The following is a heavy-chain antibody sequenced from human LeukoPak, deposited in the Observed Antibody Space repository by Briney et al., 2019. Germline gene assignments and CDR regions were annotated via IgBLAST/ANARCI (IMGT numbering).Heavy chain of an antibody. CDR2: IYTSGRT. Sequence: SETLSLTCTVSGGSINNYYWSWIRQPAGKGLEWIGRIYTSGRTNYNPSLKSRVTMSVDTSKNQFSLRLSSVTAADTGIYYCARGREEISMIIVVMTAVSYYLDAWGKGTTVTVS. CDR1: GGSINNYY. CDR3: ARGREEISMIIVVMTAVSYYLDA. V-gene: IGHV4-4*07. J-gene: IGHJ6*03. D-gene: IGHD3-22*01.